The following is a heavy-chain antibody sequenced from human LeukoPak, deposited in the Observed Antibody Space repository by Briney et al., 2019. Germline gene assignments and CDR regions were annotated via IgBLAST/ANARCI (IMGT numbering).Heavy chain of an antibody. CDR1: GXTVNSNY. CDR3: AKIGNSRGQWLAFDR. V-gene: IGHV3-66*01. CDR2: IYSGGST. J-gene: IGHJ4*02. Sequence: GGSLRLSCAASGXTVNSNYMSWVRQAPGKGLEWVSVIYSGGSTYYADYVKGRLTISGDNSKGTLYLLMNSLTAEDTALYYCAKIGNSRGQWLAFDRWGQGNLVAVPS. D-gene: IGHD6-19*01.